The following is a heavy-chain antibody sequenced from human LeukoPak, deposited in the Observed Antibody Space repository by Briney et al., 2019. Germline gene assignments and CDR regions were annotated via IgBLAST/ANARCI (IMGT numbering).Heavy chain of an antibody. D-gene: IGHD5-18*01. CDR1: GFTFSSYG. Sequence: GGSLRLSCAASGFTFSSYGMSWVRQAPGKGLEWVSAISGSGGSTYYADSVKGRFTISRDNSKNTLYLQMNSLRAEDTAVYYCAKDLKQLWGQPSFDYWGQGTLVTVSS. CDR3: AKDLKQLWGQPSFDY. CDR2: ISGSGGST. J-gene: IGHJ4*02. V-gene: IGHV3-23*01.